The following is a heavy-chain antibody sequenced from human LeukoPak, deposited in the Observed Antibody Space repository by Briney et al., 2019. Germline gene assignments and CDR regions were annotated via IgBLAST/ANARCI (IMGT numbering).Heavy chain of an antibody. D-gene: IGHD3-22*01. Sequence: GGSLRLSCAASGFTSSDYYMTWIRQPPGKGPEWISYISSSGGTTTYVDSVKGRFTISRDNSKNTLYLQMNSLRAEDTAVYYCAKITSTMIVVVITGDYFDYWGQGTLVTVSS. V-gene: IGHV3-11*01. J-gene: IGHJ4*02. CDR3: AKITSTMIVVVITGDYFDY. CDR1: GFTSSDYY. CDR2: ISSSGGTT.